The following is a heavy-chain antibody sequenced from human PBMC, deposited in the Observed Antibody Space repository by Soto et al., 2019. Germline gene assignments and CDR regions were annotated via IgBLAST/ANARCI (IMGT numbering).Heavy chain of an antibody. J-gene: IGHJ6*03. D-gene: IGHD2-2*03. CDR1: GFTFSSYG. CDR2: IWYDGSNK. CDR3: ARDGDCSSTSCPEIHYYYYYYMDV. Sequence: GGSLRLSCAASGFTFSSYGMHWVRQAPGKGLEWVAVIWYDGSNKYYADSVKGRFTISRDNSKNTLYLQMNSLRAEDTAVYYCARDGDCSSTSCPEIHYYYYYYMDVWGKGTTVTVSS. V-gene: IGHV3-33*01.